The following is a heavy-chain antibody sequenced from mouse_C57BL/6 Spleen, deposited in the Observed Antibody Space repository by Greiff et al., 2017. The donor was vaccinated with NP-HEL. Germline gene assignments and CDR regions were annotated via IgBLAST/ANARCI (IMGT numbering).Heavy chain of an antibody. CDR2: IHPNSGST. CDR3: ARAGYDYVDY. D-gene: IGHD2-4*01. CDR1: GYTFTSYW. V-gene: IGHV1-64*01. Sequence: VQLQQSGAELVKPGASVKLSCKASGYTFTSYWMHWVKQRPGQGLEWIGMIHPNSGSTNYNEKFKSKATLTVDKSSSTAYMQLSSLTSEDSAVYYCARAGYDYVDYWGQGTTLTVSS. J-gene: IGHJ2*01.